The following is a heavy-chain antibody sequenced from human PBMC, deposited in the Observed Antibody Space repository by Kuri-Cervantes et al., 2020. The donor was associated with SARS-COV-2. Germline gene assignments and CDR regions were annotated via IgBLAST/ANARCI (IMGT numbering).Heavy chain of an antibody. CDR3: ARFLLAIEQQLGHFDY. V-gene: IGHV3-30*03. J-gene: IGHJ4*02. Sequence: GESLKISCAASGFNFSRTDMHWVRQAPGKGLEWVAVISHDGKNKKCIASGKGRFTISRDNSQNTLYLHMKSLRSEDTAVYYCARFLLAIEQQLGHFDYWGQGTLVTVSS. D-gene: IGHD6-13*01. CDR1: GFNFSRTD. CDR2: ISHDGKNK.